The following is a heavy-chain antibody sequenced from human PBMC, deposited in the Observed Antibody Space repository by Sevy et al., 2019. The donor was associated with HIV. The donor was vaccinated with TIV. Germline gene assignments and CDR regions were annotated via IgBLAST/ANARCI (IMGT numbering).Heavy chain of an antibody. J-gene: IGHJ6*03. D-gene: IGHD3-10*01. Sequence: SETLSLTCTVSGGSISSGGYYWSWIRQHPGKGLEWIGYIYYSGSTYYNPSLKSRVTISVDTSKNQFSLKLSSVTAADTDAYYCARKSPLSMVRGVNTRSYYYYYYMHVWGKGTTVTVSS. CDR1: GGSISSGGYY. CDR2: IYYSGST. V-gene: IGHV4-31*03. CDR3: ARKSPLSMVRGVNTRSYYYYYYMHV.